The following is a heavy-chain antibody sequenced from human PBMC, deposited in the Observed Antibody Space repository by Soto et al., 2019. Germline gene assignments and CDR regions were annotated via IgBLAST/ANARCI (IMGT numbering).Heavy chain of an antibody. CDR2: INAGNGNT. D-gene: IGHD5-12*01. J-gene: IGHJ5*02. CDR1: GYTFTSYA. Sequence: GASVKVSCKASGYTFTSYAMHWVRQAPGQRLEWMGWINAGNGNTKYSQKFQGRVTITRDTSASTAYMELRSLRSEDTAVYYCARVATRGGSNWFDPWGQGTLVTVSS. V-gene: IGHV1-3*01. CDR3: ARVATRGGSNWFDP.